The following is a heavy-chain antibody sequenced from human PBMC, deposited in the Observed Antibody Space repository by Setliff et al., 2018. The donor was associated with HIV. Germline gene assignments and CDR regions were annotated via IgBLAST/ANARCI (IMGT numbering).Heavy chain of an antibody. V-gene: IGHV3-23*01. CDR2: IGGSGT. CDR1: GFTLSEYT. CDR3: VRDSSRGSAWDPGAFDI. J-gene: IGHJ3*02. Sequence: LRLSCAGSGFTLSEYTISWVRQTPQKGLEWVSAIGGSGTYYSDSVKGRFTISRDNSKNTVFLQMNSLRVEDTAVYYCVRDSSRGSAWDPGAFDIWGQGTAVTVSS. D-gene: IGHD6-19*01.